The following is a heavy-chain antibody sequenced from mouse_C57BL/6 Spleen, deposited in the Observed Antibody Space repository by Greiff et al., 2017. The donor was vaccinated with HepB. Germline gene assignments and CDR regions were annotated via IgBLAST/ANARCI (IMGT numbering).Heavy chain of an antibody. CDR3: AKSLFYYYGSSYGNAMDD. V-gene: IGHV1-72*01. J-gene: IGHJ4*01. D-gene: IGHD1-1*01. CDR1: GYTFTSYW. Sequence: QVQLQQPGAELVKPGASVKLSCKASGYTFTSYWMHWVKQRPGRGLEWIGRIDPNSGGTKYNEKFKSKATLTVDKPSSTAYMKLSSLTSEDSAVDDCAKSLFYYYGSSYGNAMDDWGQGTSVTVSS. CDR2: IDPNSGGT.